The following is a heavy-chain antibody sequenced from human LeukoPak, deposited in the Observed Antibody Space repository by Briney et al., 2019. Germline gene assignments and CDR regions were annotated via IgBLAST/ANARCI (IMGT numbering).Heavy chain of an antibody. D-gene: IGHD1-20*01. CDR3: ARGITGSNNWFDP. CDR1: GFTFSSYW. Sequence: GGSLRLSCAASGFTFSSYWMSWVRQAPRKGLEWVANIKQDGSEKYYVDSVKGRFTISRDNAKNSLYLQMNSLRAEDTAVYYCARGITGSNNWFDPWGQGTLVTVSS. V-gene: IGHV3-7*03. J-gene: IGHJ5*02. CDR2: IKQDGSEK.